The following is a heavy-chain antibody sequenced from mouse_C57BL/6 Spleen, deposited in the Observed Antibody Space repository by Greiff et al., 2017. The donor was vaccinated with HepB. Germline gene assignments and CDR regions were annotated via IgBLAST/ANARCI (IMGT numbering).Heavy chain of an antibody. Sequence: VQLQQSGPELVKPGASVKISCKASGYTFTDYYMNWVKQSHGKSLEWIGDINPNNGGTSYNQKFKGKATLTVDKSSSTAYMELRSLTSEDSAVYYCARNDYDGKYYAMDYWGQGTSVTVSS. J-gene: IGHJ4*01. D-gene: IGHD2-4*01. CDR1: GYTFTDYY. CDR2: INPNNGGT. CDR3: ARNDYDGKYYAMDY. V-gene: IGHV1-26*01.